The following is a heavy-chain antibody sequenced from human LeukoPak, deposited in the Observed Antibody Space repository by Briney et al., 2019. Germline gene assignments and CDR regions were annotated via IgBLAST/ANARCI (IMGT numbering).Heavy chain of an antibody. CDR1: GFTFSSYT. D-gene: IGHD6-19*01. CDR3: AKWWTVAGTRLRDY. V-gene: IGHV3-23*01. J-gene: IGHJ4*02. Sequence: PGGSLRLSCAASGFTFSSYTMSWVRQAPGKGLEWVSGISASGGTTYYADSVKGRFTISRDNSKNTLYLQMNSLRAEDTAIYYCAKWWTVAGTRLRDYWGQGTLVTVSS. CDR2: ISASGGTT.